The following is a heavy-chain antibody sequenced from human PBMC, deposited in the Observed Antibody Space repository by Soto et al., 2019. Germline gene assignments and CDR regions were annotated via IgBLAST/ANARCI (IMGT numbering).Heavy chain of an antibody. J-gene: IGHJ3*02. CDR2: MSHSGGT. V-gene: IGHV4-34*01. CDR1: GGSVNSGNYY. Sequence: QVQLQQWGAGLLKPSETLSLTCAVYGGSVNSGNYYWSWIRQPPGKGLEWIGEMSHSGGTHFNPSLRSRVTISVDTSKDQFSLKMSSVPAADTALYYCARVERGTATTVVDAFVIWGPGTLVTVSS. CDR3: ARVERGTATTVVDAFVI. D-gene: IGHD1-1*01.